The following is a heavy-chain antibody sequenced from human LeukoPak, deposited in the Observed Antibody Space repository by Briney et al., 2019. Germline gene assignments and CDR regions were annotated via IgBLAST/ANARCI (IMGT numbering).Heavy chain of an antibody. CDR1: GFSFSSYA. V-gene: IGHV3-23*01. D-gene: IGHD3-22*01. Sequence: GGSLRLSCAASGFSFSSYAMSWVRQAPGKGLEWVSTISGGGTFTYYADSVKGRFTISRDNSKNTLYLQMNSLRVEDTAFYYCASPSSGQSFDIWGQGTMVIVSS. CDR3: ASPSSGQSFDI. J-gene: IGHJ3*02. CDR2: ISGGGTFT.